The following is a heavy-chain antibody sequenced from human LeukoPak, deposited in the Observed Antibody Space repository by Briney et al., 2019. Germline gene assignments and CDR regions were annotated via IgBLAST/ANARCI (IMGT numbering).Heavy chain of an antibody. CDR1: GGTFSSYA. CDR2: IIPIVGTA. J-gene: IGHJ4*02. Sequence: ASVKISCKASGGTFSSYAISWVRQAPGQGLEWMGGIIPIVGTANYAQKFQGRVTITTDESTSTAYMELSSLRSEDTAVYYCARVGGSSSSVNGYWGQGTLVTVSS. V-gene: IGHV1-69*05. D-gene: IGHD6-6*01. CDR3: ARVGGSSSSVNGY.